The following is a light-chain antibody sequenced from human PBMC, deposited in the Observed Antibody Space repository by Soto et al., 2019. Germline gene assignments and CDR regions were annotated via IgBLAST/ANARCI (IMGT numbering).Light chain of an antibody. CDR3: QQRSNWPRT. CDR1: QSVSSY. CDR2: DAS. V-gene: IGKV3-11*01. J-gene: IGKJ1*01. Sequence: EIVLTQSPATLSLSPGERATLSCRASQSVSSYLAWYQQKPGQAPRLLIYDASNRATGIPARFSGSGSGTDFTLTISNLEPEGFAVYFCQQRSNWPRTFGQGTKVEIK.